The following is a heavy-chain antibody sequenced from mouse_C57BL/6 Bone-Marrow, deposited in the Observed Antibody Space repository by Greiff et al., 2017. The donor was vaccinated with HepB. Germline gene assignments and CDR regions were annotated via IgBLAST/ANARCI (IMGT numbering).Heavy chain of an antibody. V-gene: IGHV1-19*01. CDR2: INPYNGGT. D-gene: IGHD1-1*01. CDR3: ARRVTTVAAPYAMDY. J-gene: IGHJ4*01. CDR1: GYTFTDYY. Sequence: EVKVVESGPVLVKPGASVKMSCKASGYTFTDYYMNWVKQSHGKSLEWIGVINPYNGGTSYNQKFKGKATLTVDKSSSTAYMELNSLTSEDSAVYYCARRVTTVAAPYAMDYWGQGTSVTVSS.